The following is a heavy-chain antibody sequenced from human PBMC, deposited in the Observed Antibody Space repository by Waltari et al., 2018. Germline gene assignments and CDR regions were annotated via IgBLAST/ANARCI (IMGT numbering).Heavy chain of an antibody. V-gene: IGHV4-34*01. J-gene: IGHJ4*02. Sequence: QVQLQQWGAGLLKPSETLSLTCAVYGGSFSGYYWSWIRQPPGKGLEWIGEINHRGSTNYNPSLKSRGTISVDTSKNQFSLKLSSVTAADTAVYYCASSPHLTRVDYWGQGTLVTVSS. CDR2: INHRGST. D-gene: IGHD3-9*01. CDR3: ASSPHLTRVDY. CDR1: GGSFSGYY.